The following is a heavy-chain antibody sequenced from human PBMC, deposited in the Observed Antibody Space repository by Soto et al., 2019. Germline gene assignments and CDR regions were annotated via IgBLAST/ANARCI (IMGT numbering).Heavy chain of an antibody. CDR2: ISYDGSNK. J-gene: IGHJ3*02. V-gene: IGHV3-30-3*01. D-gene: IGHD3-22*01. Sequence: SLRLSCAASGFTFSSYAMHWVRQAQGTGLEWVAVISYDGSNKYYADSVKGRFTISRDNTKNTLYLQMNSLRAEDTAVYYCAGDYYDSRGLWFYAFDIWGQGTMVTVSS. CDR3: AGDYYDSRGLWFYAFDI. CDR1: GFTFSSYA.